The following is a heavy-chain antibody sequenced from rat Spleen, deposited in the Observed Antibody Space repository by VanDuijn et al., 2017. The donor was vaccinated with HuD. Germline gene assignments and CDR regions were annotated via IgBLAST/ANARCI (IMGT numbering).Heavy chain of an antibody. V-gene: IGHV3-3*01. D-gene: IGHD1-1*01. CDR3: ARSEGVHYYLPFAD. J-gene: IGHJ3*01. CDR2: INSAGTT. Sequence: EVQLQESGPGLVKPSQSLSLTCSVTGYSITSNYWGWIRKFPGNKMEWVGYINSAGTTNYNPSLKSRISITRDTSKNQFFLQVNSVSSEDTATYYCARSEGVHYYLPFADWGQGTLVTASS. CDR1: GYSITSNY.